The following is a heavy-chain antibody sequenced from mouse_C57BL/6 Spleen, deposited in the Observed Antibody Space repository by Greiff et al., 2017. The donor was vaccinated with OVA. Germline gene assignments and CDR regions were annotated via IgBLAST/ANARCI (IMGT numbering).Heavy chain of an antibody. CDR3: ARGERWYFDV. Sequence: EVKLVESGGGLVKPGGSLKLSCAASGFTFSSYAMSWVRQTPEKRLEWVATISDGGSYTYYPDNVKGRFTLSRDNAKNNLYLQMSHLKSEDTAMYYCARGERWYFDVWGTGTTVTVSS. J-gene: IGHJ1*03. CDR2: ISDGGSYT. CDR1: GFTFSSYA. V-gene: IGHV5-4*03.